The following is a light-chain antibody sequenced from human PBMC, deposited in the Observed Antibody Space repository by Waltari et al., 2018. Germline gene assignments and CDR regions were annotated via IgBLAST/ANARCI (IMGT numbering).Light chain of an antibody. V-gene: IGKV3-20*01. J-gene: IGKJ2*01. Sequence: VLTQSPGTLSLSPGERATLSCRAGQTLSRRRLAWYVPKPGQAPRLLISGASSRATGSPDRFSGSGSGTDFSLTILRVEPEDSAVYYCQQYGSSIMYTFGQGTKLEI. CDR2: GAS. CDR3: QQYGSSIMYT. CDR1: QTLSRRR.